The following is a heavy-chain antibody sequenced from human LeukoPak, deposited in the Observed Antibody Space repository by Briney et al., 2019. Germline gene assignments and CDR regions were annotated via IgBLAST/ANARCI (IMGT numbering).Heavy chain of an antibody. CDR2: ISGSASAI. J-gene: IGHJ4*02. CDR1: GFTFSSYE. Sequence: PGGSLRLSCAASGFTFSSYEMNWVRQAPGQGLEWVSYISGSASAIYYADSVKGRFTISRDNVKNSLLLQMNSLRAEDTAVYYCVSAYGGLLDYWGQGILVTVSS. CDR3: VSAYGGLLDY. D-gene: IGHD3-16*01. V-gene: IGHV3-48*03.